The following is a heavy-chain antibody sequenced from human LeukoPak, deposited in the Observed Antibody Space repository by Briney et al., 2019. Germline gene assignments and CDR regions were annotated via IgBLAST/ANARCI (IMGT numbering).Heavy chain of an antibody. CDR1: GFTFDDYA. J-gene: IGHJ4*02. D-gene: IGHD1-7*01. CDR2: ISWNSGSI. CDR3: AKDSDGNYLTYFDY. Sequence: QPGRSLRLSCAASGFTFDDYAMHWVRQAPGKGLEWVSGISWNSGSIGYADSVKGRFTISRDNAKNSLYLQTNSLRAEDTALYYCAKDSDGNYLTYFDYWGQGTLVTVSS. V-gene: IGHV3-9*01.